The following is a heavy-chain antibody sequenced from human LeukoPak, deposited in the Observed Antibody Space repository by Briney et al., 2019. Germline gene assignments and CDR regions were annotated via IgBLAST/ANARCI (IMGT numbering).Heavy chain of an antibody. CDR1: GFTFSYYS. J-gene: IGHJ4*02. CDR3: ARATASRFDY. CDR2: ISDSSDTM. Sequence: GGSLRLSCAASGFTFSYYSMNWVRQAPGKGLEWVSYISDSSDTMYYADSVKGRFTISRDNAKNTVYLQMNSLRAEDTAVYYCARATASRFDYWGQGTLVTVSS. V-gene: IGHV3-48*01. D-gene: IGHD4-17*01.